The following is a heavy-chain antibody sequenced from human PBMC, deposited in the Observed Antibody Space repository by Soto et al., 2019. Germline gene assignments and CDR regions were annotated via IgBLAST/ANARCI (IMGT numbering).Heavy chain of an antibody. J-gene: IGHJ4*02. CDR3: ATSYGSGYRAFDF. CDR2: VNPILSMS. CDR1: GDTFNFYS. Sequence: QVQLVQSGAEVKRPGSSVKVSCKASGDTFNFYSINWVRQAPGLGLEWMGRVNPILSMSNYAQRFQGRVTMTADMSTSTAYMELSGLRSEDTAIYYCATSYGSGYRAFDFWGQGALVTVSS. D-gene: IGHD3-10*01. V-gene: IGHV1-69*04.